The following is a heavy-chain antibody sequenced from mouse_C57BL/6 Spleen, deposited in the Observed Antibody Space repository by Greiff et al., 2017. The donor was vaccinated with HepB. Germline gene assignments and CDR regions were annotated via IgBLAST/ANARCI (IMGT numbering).Heavy chain of an antibody. V-gene: IGHV1-82*01. CDR1: GYAFSSSW. CDR3: ARSGYGAMDY. J-gene: IGHJ4*01. D-gene: IGHD2-10*02. Sequence: QVQLQQSGPELVKPGASVKISCKASGYAFSSSWMNWVKQRPGKGLEWIGRIYPGDGDTNYNGKFKGKATLTADKSSSTAYMQLSSLTSEDSAVYFCARSGYGAMDYWGQGTSVTVSS. CDR2: IYPGDGDT.